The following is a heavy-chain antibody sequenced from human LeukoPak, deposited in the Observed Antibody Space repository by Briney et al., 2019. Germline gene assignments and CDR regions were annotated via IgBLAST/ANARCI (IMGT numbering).Heavy chain of an antibody. D-gene: IGHD6-19*01. J-gene: IGHJ4*02. CDR1: GYTFTSYA. V-gene: IGHV1-69*13. CDR3: ASHLGCSSGWYDY. CDR2: IIPIFGTA. Sequence: SVKVSCKASGYTFTSYAISWVRQAPGQGLEWMGGIIPIFGTANYAQKFQGRVTITADESTSTAYMELSSLRSEDTAVYYCASHLGCSSGWYDYWGQGTLVTVSS.